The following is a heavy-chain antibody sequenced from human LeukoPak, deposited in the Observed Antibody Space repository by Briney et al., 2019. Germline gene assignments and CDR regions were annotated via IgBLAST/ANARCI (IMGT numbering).Heavy chain of an antibody. Sequence: SETLSLTCAVYGGSFSGYYWSWIRQPPGKGPEWIGEINHSGSTNYNPSLKSRVTISVDTSKNQFSLKLSSVTAADTAVYYCARVFRGAPNFDYWGQGTLVTVSS. CDR1: GGSFSGYY. J-gene: IGHJ4*02. V-gene: IGHV4-34*01. CDR3: ARVFRGAPNFDY. CDR2: INHSGST. D-gene: IGHD3-16*01.